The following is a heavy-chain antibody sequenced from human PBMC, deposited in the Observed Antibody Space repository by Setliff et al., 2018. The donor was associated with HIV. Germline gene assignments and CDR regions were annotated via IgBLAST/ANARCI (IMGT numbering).Heavy chain of an antibody. CDR1: GGSISSGGFY. CDR2: IYYSGST. Sequence: KPSETLSLTCTVSGGSISSGGFYWTWIRQHPGKGLEWIGYIYYSGSTYYNPSLKSRLTISLDTSKNQFSLKLSSVTAADTAVYYCARPRSGTYRGHYYYYMDVWGKGTTVTVSS. D-gene: IGHD3-10*01. J-gene: IGHJ6*03. V-gene: IGHV4-31*03. CDR3: ARPRSGTYRGHYYYYMDV.